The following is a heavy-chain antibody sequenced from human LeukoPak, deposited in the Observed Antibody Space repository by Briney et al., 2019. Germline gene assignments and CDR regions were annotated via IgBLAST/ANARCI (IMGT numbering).Heavy chain of an antibody. CDR3: ARDRGSRIAAAANWFDP. Sequence: GSLRLSCAASGFTFSSYGMHWVRQAPGKGLEWVAVIWYDGSNKYYADSVKGRFTISRDNSKNTLYLQMNSLRAEDTAVYYCARDRGSRIAAAANWFDPWGQGTLVTVSS. D-gene: IGHD6-13*01. J-gene: IGHJ5*02. V-gene: IGHV3-33*01. CDR2: IWYDGSNK. CDR1: GFTFSSYG.